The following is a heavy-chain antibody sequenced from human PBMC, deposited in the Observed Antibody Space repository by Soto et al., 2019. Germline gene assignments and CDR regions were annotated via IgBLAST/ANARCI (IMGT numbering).Heavy chain of an antibody. D-gene: IGHD3-10*01. CDR3: ARSTMVRGDTP. J-gene: IGHJ5*02. CDR2: INAGNGNT. Sequence: QVQLVQSGAEVKKTGASVKVSCKASGYTFTSYAMHWVRQAPGQRLEWMGWINAGNGNTKYSQKFQGRVTITRDTSASTDYMELSSRRSEDTAVYYCARSTMVRGDTPWGQGTLVTVSS. V-gene: IGHV1-3*01. CDR1: GYTFTSYA.